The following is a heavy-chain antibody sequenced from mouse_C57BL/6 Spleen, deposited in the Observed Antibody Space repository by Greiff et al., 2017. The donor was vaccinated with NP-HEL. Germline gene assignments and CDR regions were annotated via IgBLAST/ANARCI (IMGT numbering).Heavy chain of an antibody. CDR1: GYTFTDYE. D-gene: IGHD2-4*01. J-gene: IGHJ4*01. CDR2: IDPEAGGT. CDR3: TKMGKIYDYDKDDAMDY. Sequence: QVQLKQSGAELVRPGASVTLSCKASGYTFTDYEMHWVKQTPVHGLEWIGAIDPEAGGTDYNQKFKGKAILTADKSSSTAYMERRSLTSEDTAVYYYTKMGKIYDYDKDDAMDYWGQGTSVTVSS. V-gene: IGHV1-15*01.